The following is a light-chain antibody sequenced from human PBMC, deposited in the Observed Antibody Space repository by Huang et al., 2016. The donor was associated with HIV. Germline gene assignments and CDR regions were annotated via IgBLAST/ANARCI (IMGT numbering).Light chain of an antibody. V-gene: IGKV3-20*01. CDR3: QQYGDSPIT. J-gene: IGKJ5*01. CDR2: GSS. Sequence: EIVLTQSPGTLSLSPGERATLSCRASQSFSSSYLAWYQQKHGRAPRLLVYGSSTRTTDIPCRFGGSGSGTDFALTNSRLEPEDFAVYYCQQYGDSPITFGQGTRLESK. CDR1: QSFSSSY.